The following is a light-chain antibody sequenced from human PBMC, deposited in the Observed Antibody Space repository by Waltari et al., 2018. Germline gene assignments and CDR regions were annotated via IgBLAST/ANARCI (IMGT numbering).Light chain of an antibody. CDR1: QNISNH. J-gene: IGKJ5*01. V-gene: IGKV1-39*01. CDR3: QQSFRTPIT. CDR2: VAS. Sequence: DIQMTQSPSSLFASVGDRVTITCRASQNISNHLHWYQQKSGEAPRLLIYVASRLQSGVPSRFSGSGLATDFSLTIASLEAEDFASYFCQQSFRTPITFGQGTRLETK.